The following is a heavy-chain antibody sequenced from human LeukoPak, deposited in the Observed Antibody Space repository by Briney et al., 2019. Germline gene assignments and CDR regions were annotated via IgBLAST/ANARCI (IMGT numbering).Heavy chain of an antibody. CDR2: IIPIFGTA. Sequence: SVKVSCKASGGTFSSYAISWVRQAPGQGLEWMGGIIPIFGTANYAQKFQGRVTITADESTSTAYMELSSLRSEDTAVYYCARVELGSTTRGGFDYWGQGTLVTVSS. CDR1: GGTFSSYA. D-gene: IGHD3-10*01. J-gene: IGHJ4*02. V-gene: IGHV1-69*13. CDR3: ARVELGSTTRGGFDY.